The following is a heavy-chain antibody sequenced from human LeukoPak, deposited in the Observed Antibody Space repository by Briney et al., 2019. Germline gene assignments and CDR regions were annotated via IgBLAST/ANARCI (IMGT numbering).Heavy chain of an antibody. D-gene: IGHD6-13*01. CDR2: ISGSGGST. J-gene: IGHJ4*02. Sequence: LPGGSLRLSCAASGFTFSSYAMSWVRQAPGKGLEWVSAISGSGGSTYYADSVKGRFTISRDNSKNSLYLQMNSLRAEDTAVYYCARRIAAAGTAFSDYWGQGTLVTVSS. V-gene: IGHV3-23*01. CDR1: GFTFSSYA. CDR3: ARRIAAAGTAFSDY.